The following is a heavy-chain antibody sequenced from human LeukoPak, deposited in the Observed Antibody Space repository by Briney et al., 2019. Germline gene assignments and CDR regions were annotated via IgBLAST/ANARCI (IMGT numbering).Heavy chain of an antibody. CDR3: ARNLADRSRHYYYYMDV. CDR2: ISAYNGNT. CDR1: GYTFTSYG. Sequence: GASVKVSCKASGYTFTSYGISWVRQAPGQGLEWMGWISAYNGNTNYAQKFQGRVTMTRNTSIRTAYMELSSLRSEDTAVYYCARNLADRSRHYYYYMDVWGKGTTVTISS. J-gene: IGHJ6*03. D-gene: IGHD3-22*01. V-gene: IGHV1-18*01.